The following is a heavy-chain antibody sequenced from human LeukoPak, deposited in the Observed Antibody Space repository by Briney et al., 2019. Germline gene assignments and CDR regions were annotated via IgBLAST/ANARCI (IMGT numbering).Heavy chain of an antibody. Sequence: GGSLRLSCAGSGFTFSDYCMSWIRQAPGKGLEWVSYISSSGRTIYNADSVKGRFTISRDNAKNSLYLQMNSLRAEETAVCYCARADCSSSSCYELDYWGQGTLVTVSS. V-gene: IGHV3-11*04. CDR2: ISSSGRTI. D-gene: IGHD2-2*01. J-gene: IGHJ4*02. CDR3: ARADCSSSSCYELDY. CDR1: GFTFSDYC.